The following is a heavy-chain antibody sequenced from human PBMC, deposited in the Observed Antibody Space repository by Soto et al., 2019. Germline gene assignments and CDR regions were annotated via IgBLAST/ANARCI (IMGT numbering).Heavy chain of an antibody. CDR3: ARAPYSGSYLGGVGNWFDP. CDR2: IIPIFGTA. V-gene: IGHV1-69*01. CDR1: GGTFSSYA. D-gene: IGHD1-26*01. Sequence: QVQLVQSGAEVQKPGSSVKVSCKASGGTFSSYAISWVRQAPGQGLEWMGGIIPIFGTANYAQKFQGRVTITADESTSTAYMELSSLRSEDTAVYYCARAPYSGSYLGGVGNWFDPWGQGTLVTVSS. J-gene: IGHJ5*02.